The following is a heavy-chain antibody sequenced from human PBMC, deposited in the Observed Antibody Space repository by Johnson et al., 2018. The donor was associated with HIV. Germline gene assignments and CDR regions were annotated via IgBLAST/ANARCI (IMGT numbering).Heavy chain of an antibody. CDR3: AREPEGWAFDI. V-gene: IGHV3-7*03. J-gene: IGHJ3*02. D-gene: IGHD2-15*01. Sequence: VQLMESGGGVVQPGGSLRLSCAVSGFTFSSHWMTWVRQAPGKGLEWVANIKTDGSEKYYVDSVKGRFTISRDNARNSVYLQMNSLRAEDTAVYYCAREPEGWAFDIWGQGTMVTVSS. CDR2: IKTDGSEK. CDR1: GFTFSSHW.